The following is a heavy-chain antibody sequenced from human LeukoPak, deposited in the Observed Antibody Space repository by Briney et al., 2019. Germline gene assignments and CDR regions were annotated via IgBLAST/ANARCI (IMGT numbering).Heavy chain of an antibody. CDR3: ARISRRELPCF. Sequence: GGSLRLSCAASGFTFSSYWMNWARQAPGKGLEWVASINHNGNVNYYVDSVKGRFTISRDNAKNSLYLQMNSLRVEDTAIYYCARISRRELPCFWGQGTLVTVSS. CDR2: INHNGNVN. D-gene: IGHD1-7*01. J-gene: IGHJ4*02. V-gene: IGHV3-7*03. CDR1: GFTFSSYW.